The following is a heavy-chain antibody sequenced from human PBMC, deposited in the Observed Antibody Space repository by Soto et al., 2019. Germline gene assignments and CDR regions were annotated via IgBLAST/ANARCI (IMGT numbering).Heavy chain of an antibody. V-gene: IGHV3-48*02. Sequence: GGSLRLSCAASGFTFSDYYMNWVRQAPGKGLEWVSYISSSSSTIYYADSVKGRFTISRDNAKNSLYLQMNSLRDEDTAVYYCLGYVEPIDYWGQGTLVTVSS. CDR1: GFTFSDYY. D-gene: IGHD5-12*01. J-gene: IGHJ4*02. CDR2: ISSSSSTI. CDR3: LGYVEPIDY.